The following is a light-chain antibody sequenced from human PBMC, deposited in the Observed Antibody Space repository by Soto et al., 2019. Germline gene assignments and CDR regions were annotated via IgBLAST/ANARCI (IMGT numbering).Light chain of an antibody. CDR3: SSYTSSATTI. CDR1: SSDVGGYNR. CDR2: EVT. J-gene: IGLJ2*01. Sequence: QSVLTQTPSVSGSPGQSVTISCTGTSSDVGGYNRVSWYQQYPGTAPKLMIYEVTNRPSGVPDRFSGSKSGNTASLTISGLQTEDEADYYCSSYTSSATTIFGGGTKLTVL. V-gene: IGLV2-18*02.